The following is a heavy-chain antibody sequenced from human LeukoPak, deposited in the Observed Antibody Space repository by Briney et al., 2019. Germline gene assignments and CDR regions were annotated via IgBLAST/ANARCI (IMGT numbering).Heavy chain of an antibody. V-gene: IGHV1-8*01. CDR3: ARGAPGSYCSGGSCPYFDY. CDR1: AYTFTSYD. Sequence: ASVKVSCEASAYTFTSYDINWVRQATGQGLEWMGWMNPNSGNTGYAQKFQGRVTMTRNTSISTAYMELSSLRSEDTAVYYCARGAPGSYCSGGSCPYFDYWGQGTLISVSS. J-gene: IGHJ4*02. D-gene: IGHD2-15*01. CDR2: MNPNSGNT.